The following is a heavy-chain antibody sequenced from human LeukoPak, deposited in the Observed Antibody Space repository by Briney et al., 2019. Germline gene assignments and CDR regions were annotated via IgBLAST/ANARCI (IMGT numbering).Heavy chain of an antibody. V-gene: IGHV3-9*03. CDR2: ISWNSVSI. D-gene: IGHD2-15*01. CDR1: GFTFDDYA. CDR3: AKETIYCSGGSCYHDAFDI. J-gene: IGHJ3*02. Sequence: PGGSLRLSCAASGFTFDDYAMHWDRQAPGKGLEWVSGISWNSVSIDYADSVKGRLTISRDNAKNSLYLQMNSLRPEDMALYYCAKETIYCSGGSCYHDAFDIWGQGTMVTVSS.